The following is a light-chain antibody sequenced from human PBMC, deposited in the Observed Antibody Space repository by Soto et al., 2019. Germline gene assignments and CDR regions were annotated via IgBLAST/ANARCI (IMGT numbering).Light chain of an antibody. V-gene: IGKV1-6*01. CDR2: ATS. Sequence: AIQMTQSPSSLSSSVGDRVTITCRASQDIRTELGWYQQKPGKAPKLLIYATSSLQGGVPSRFSGSGSGTDFTLTISSPQPEDFATYYCLQDYSYPRTFGQGTKVEIK. CDR3: LQDYSYPRT. J-gene: IGKJ1*01. CDR1: QDIRTE.